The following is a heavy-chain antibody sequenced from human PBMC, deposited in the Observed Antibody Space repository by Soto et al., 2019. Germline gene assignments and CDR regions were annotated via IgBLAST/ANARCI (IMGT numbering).Heavy chain of an antibody. CDR1: GFTFANAW. V-gene: IGHV3-15*01. D-gene: IGHD5-12*01. Sequence: EVQLAQSGGGLVKPGESLTLSCALSGFTFANAWMSWVRQAPRKGLEWVGRMKSMTDGGTTNLAASVKGRFSILINESKSTWYLHMTNVQVEDTALYYCLTERGAGSYNGHSIQDRWGQGTLVTVSS. J-gene: IGHJ5*02. CDR2: MKSMTDGGTT. CDR3: LTERGAGSYNGHSIQDR.